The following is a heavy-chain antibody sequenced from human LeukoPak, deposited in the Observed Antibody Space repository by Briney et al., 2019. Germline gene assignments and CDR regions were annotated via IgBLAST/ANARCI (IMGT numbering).Heavy chain of an antibody. V-gene: IGHV3-30*18. CDR1: GFTFSSYG. CDR3: AKDGTRMTHYYYYDGMDV. Sequence: GGSLRLSCAASGFTFSSYGTHWVRQAPGKGLEWVALISYDGSQKYHADSVKGRFTISRDNSKNALYLQMDSLRAEDTAVYYCAKDGTRMTHYYYYDGMDVWGQGTTVTVSS. J-gene: IGHJ6*02. D-gene: IGHD4-17*01. CDR2: ISYDGSQK.